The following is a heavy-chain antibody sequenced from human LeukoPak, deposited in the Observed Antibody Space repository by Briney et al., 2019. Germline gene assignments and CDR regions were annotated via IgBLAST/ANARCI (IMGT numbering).Heavy chain of an antibody. CDR2: ISSSSSYI. V-gene: IGHV3-21*01. J-gene: IGHJ6*03. D-gene: IGHD3-10*01. CDR3: ARDQRSPWPEGSGSYYSQQLYYYYMDV. Sequence: GGSLRLSCAASGFTFSSYSMNWVRQAPGKGLEWVSSISSSSSYIYYADSVKGRFTISRDNAKNSLYLQMNSLRAEDTAAYYCARDQRSPWPEGSGSYYSQQLYYYYMDVWGKGTTVTVSS. CDR1: GFTFSSYS.